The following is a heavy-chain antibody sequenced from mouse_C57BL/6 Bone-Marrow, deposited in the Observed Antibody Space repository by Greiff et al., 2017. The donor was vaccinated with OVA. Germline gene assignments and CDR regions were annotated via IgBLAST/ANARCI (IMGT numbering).Heavy chain of an antibody. Sequence: VQLQQSGPELVKPGASVKISCKASGYSFTDYNMNWVKQSNGKSLEWIGVINPNYGTTSYNQKFKGKATLTVDQSSSTAYMQLTSLTSEDSAVYYGARRGAGRRGGKAMDYWGQGTSVTVSS. CDR1: GYSFTDYN. CDR3: ARRGAGRRGGKAMDY. V-gene: IGHV1-39*01. J-gene: IGHJ4*01. CDR2: INPNYGTT. D-gene: IGHD2-12*01.